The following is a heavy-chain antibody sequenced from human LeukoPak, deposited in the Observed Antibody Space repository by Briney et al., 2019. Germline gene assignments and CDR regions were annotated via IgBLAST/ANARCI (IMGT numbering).Heavy chain of an antibody. D-gene: IGHD3-22*01. CDR1: GFTFSSYA. Sequence: GGSLRLSCAASGFTFSSYAMSWVRQAPGKGLEWVSAISGSGGSTYYADSVKGRFTISRDNSMNTLYLQMNSLRAEDTAVYYCAKDSTDYYDSSGFDYWGQGTLVTVSS. J-gene: IGHJ4*02. CDR3: AKDSTDYYDSSGFDY. V-gene: IGHV3-23*01. CDR2: ISGSGGST.